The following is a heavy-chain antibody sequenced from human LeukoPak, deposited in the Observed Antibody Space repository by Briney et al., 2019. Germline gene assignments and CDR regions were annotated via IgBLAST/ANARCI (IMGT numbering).Heavy chain of an antibody. CDR2: INPNSGGT. CDR3: ARDVGQYCSSKNCYASDY. J-gene: IGHJ4*02. CDR1: GYTFTSYG. V-gene: IGHV1-2*02. Sequence: GASVKVSCKASGYTFTSYGISWVRQAPGQGLEWMGWINPNSGGTNYAQKFQGRVTMTRDTSISTAYMELSRLRFDDTAVYYCARDVGQYCSSKNCYASDYWGQGTLVTVSS. D-gene: IGHD2-2*01.